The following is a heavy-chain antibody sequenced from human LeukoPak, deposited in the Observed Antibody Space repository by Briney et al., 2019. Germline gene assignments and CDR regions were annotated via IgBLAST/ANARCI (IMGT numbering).Heavy chain of an antibody. J-gene: IGHJ6*03. D-gene: IGHD2-2*01. CDR3: ARGGYDVIVPAASNYYYMDV. Sequence: GGSLRLSCAASGFTFSTYSMNWVRQAPGKGLEWVSSIGSSGNYIYYADSLKGRFTISRDNAKNSLYLQMNSLRAEDTAVYYCARGGYDVIVPAASNYYYMDVWGKGTTVTVSS. CDR2: IGSSGNYI. CDR1: GFTFSTYS. V-gene: IGHV3-21*01.